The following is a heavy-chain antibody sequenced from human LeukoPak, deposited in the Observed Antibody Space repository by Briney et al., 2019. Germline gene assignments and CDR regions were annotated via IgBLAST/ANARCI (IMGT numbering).Heavy chain of an antibody. CDR3: ARGMGTSSSWNDY. D-gene: IGHD6-13*01. V-gene: IGHV3-7*01. CDR1: GFTFSSYW. CDR2: IKQDGSEK. Sequence: GGSLRLSCAASGFTFSSYWMSWVRQAPGKGLEWVANIKQDGSEKHYVDSVKGRFTISRDNAKNSLYLQMNSLRAEDTAVYYCARGMGTSSSWNDYWGQGTLVTVSS. J-gene: IGHJ4*02.